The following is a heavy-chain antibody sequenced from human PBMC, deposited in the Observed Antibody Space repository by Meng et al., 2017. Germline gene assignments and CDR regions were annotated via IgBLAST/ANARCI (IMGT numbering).Heavy chain of an antibody. CDR2: IYYSGRT. D-gene: IGHD5-24*01. CDR3: VRARDGYNQRPFDY. V-gene: IGHV4-59*01. Sequence: SETLSLTFTVSGASISSYYWSWVRQPPGKGLEWIGSIYYSGRTYYNPSLNSRVTISVDTSKNQFSLKLNSVTAADTAVYYCVRARDGYNQRPFDYWGQGTLVTVSS. CDR1: GASISSYY. J-gene: IGHJ4*02.